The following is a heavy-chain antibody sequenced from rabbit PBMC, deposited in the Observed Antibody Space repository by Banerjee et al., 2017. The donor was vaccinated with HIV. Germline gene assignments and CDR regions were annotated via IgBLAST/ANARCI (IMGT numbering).Heavy chain of an antibody. CDR1: GFSFSNGYV. V-gene: IGHV1S43*01. D-gene: IGHD8-1*01. CDR3: ARGSSYYSYYYVMDL. J-gene: IGHJ6*01. CDR2: INTITGDT. Sequence: QEQLEESGGDLVKPEGSLTLTCTASGFSFSNGYVMCWVRQAPGKGLEWIACINTITGDTVYATWAKGRFTIARSTSLNTVNLKMTSLTAADTATYFCARGSSYYSYYYVMDLWGPGTLVTVS.